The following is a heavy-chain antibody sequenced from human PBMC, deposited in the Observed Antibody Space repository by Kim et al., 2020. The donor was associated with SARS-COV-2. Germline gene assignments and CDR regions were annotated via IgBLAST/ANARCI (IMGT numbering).Heavy chain of an antibody. D-gene: IGHD2-2*01. Sequence: GGSLRLSCAASGFTFSSYAMSWVRQAPGKGLEWVSVISGSGGGTYYADSVKGRFTISGDNSKNTLYLQMNSLRAEDTAVYYCAKRYCSRTSCYGIDYWGQGTLVTVSS. CDR2: ISGSGGGT. V-gene: IGHV3-23*01. CDR3: AKRYCSRTSCYGIDY. CDR1: GFTFSSYA. J-gene: IGHJ4*02.